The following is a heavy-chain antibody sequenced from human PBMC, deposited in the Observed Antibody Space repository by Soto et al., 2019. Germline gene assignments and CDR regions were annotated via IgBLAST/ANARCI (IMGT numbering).Heavy chain of an antibody. D-gene: IGHD3-22*01. V-gene: IGHV1-2*02. CDR3: ARASRGYYDSSGYRPIDY. J-gene: IGHJ4*02. CDR2: INPNSGGT. Sequence: ASVKVSCKASGYTFTGYYMHWVLQAPGQGLEWMGWINPNSGGTNYAQKFQGRVTMTRDTSISTAYMELSRLRSDDTAVYYCARASRGYYDSSGYRPIDYWGQGTLVTVSS. CDR1: GYTFTGYY.